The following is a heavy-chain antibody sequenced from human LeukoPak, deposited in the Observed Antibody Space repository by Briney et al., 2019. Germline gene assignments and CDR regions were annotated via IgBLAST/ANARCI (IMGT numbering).Heavy chain of an antibody. V-gene: IGHV4-31*03. J-gene: IGHJ4*02. CDR3: AIMTTVTHFDY. D-gene: IGHD4-17*01. Sequence: SETLSLTCTVSGGSISSGGYYWSWIRQHPGKGLEWIGYIYYSGSTYYNPSLKSRVTISVDTSKNQFSLKLSSVTAADTAVYYCAIMTTVTHFDYWGQGTLVTVSS. CDR2: IYYSGST. CDR1: GGSISSGGYY.